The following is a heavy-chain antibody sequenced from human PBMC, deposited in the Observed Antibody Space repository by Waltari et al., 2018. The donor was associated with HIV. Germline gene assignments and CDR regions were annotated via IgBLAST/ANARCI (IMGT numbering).Heavy chain of an antibody. CDR3: ARSFSGYSNYFDP. V-gene: IGHV4-39*01. D-gene: IGHD4-4*01. J-gene: IGHJ5*02. CDR1: GGSMTSSSYY. Sequence: QLQLQGSGPGLVKSSETLSLTCTVSGGSMTSSSYYWGLTPQPPGKGLEWIGSMSYSGSTYHNPSLRSRLTISVDTSKNQFSLKLTSVTAADTAVYYCARSFSGYSNYFDPWGQGTLVTVSS. CDR2: MSYSGST.